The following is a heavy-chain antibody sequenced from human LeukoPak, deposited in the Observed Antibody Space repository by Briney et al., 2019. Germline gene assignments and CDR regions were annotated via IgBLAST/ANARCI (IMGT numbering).Heavy chain of an antibody. Sequence: QPSETLSLTCTVSGGSISSGGYYWSWIRQHPGKGLEWIGYIYYSGSTYYNPSLKSRVTISVDTSKNQFSLKLSPVTAADTAVYYCARVSGDFWSGYYLFDYWGQGTLVTVSS. CDR2: IYYSGST. CDR3: ARVSGDFWSGYYLFDY. J-gene: IGHJ4*02. D-gene: IGHD3-3*01. CDR1: GGSISSGGYY. V-gene: IGHV4-31*03.